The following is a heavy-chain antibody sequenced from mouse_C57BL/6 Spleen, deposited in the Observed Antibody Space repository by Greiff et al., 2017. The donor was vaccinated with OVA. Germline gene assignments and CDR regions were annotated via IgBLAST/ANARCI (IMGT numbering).Heavy chain of an antibody. CDR2: IWGDGST. CDR1: GFSLTSYG. Sequence: VQVVESGPGLVAPSQSLSITCTVSGFSLTSYGVSWVRQPPGKGLEWLGVIWGDGSTNYHSALISRLSISKDNSKGQVFLKLNSLQTDDTATYYCAKLGDGYYVPHWYFDVWGTGTTVTVSS. V-gene: IGHV2-3*01. CDR3: AKLGDGYYVPHWYFDV. D-gene: IGHD2-3*01. J-gene: IGHJ1*03.